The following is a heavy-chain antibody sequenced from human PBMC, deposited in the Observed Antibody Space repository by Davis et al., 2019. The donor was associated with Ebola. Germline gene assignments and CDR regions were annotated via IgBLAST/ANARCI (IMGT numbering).Heavy chain of an antibody. CDR3: ARDLGKTLADHADY. CDR1: GYIFTSYG. D-gene: IGHD6-19*01. CDR2: ISAYNGNT. V-gene: IGHV1-18*01. Sequence: ASVKVSCKTSGYIFTSYGITWVRQAPGQGLEWMGWISAYNGNTNYAQNVQGRVTITADKSTSTAYMELSSLRSEDTAVYYCARDLGKTLADHADYWGQGTLVTVSS. J-gene: IGHJ4*02.